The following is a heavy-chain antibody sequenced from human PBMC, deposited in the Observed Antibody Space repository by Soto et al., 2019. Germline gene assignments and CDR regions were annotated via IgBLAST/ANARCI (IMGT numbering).Heavy chain of an antibody. CDR1: SFSLSTSAVS. D-gene: IGHD3-9*01. V-gene: IGHV2-5*01. Sequence: PTQTLTLTCTVSSFSLSTSAVSVGCIRQPPGKALEWLALSYWNDYKRYRPSLKRRLTITKDTSKDQVVLTMTNMDPVDTATYYCAHDDILTGPSYWGQGTLVTAS. CDR3: AHDDILTGPSY. CDR2: SYWNDYK. J-gene: IGHJ4*02.